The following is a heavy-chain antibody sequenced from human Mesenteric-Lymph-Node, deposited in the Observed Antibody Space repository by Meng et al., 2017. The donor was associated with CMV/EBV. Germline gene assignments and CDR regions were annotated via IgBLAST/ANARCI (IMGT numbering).Heavy chain of an antibody. CDR1: CIFSDYY. V-gene: IGHV1-2*02. D-gene: IGHD3-3*01. Sequence: CIFSDYYMHWVRQAPGQGLEWMGWINPNSGGTNYAQKFQGRVTMTRDTSISTAYMELSRLRSDDTAVYYCARPLVNYDFWSGYMFDPWGQGTLVTVSS. CDR3: ARPLVNYDFWSGYMFDP. CDR2: INPNSGGT. J-gene: IGHJ5*02.